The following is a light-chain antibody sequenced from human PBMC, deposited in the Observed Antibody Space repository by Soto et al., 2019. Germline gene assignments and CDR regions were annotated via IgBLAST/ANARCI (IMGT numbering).Light chain of an antibody. CDR1: KLGDKY. Sequence: SYELTQPPSVSVSPGQTASITCSGDKLGDKYACWYQQKPGQSPVLVIYQDSKRPSGIPERFSGSNSGNTATLTISGTQAMDEADYYCPAWDSSTAVFGTGTKVTVL. CDR2: QDS. J-gene: IGLJ1*01. V-gene: IGLV3-1*01. CDR3: PAWDSSTAV.